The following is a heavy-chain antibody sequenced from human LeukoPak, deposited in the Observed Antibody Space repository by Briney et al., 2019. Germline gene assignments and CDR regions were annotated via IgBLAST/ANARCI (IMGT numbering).Heavy chain of an antibody. J-gene: IGHJ4*02. V-gene: IGHV4-59*01. CDR3: ARDLGD. CDR2: VHYSGTT. CDR1: DGSITNYD. D-gene: IGHD3-16*01. Sequence: SETLSLTCTVSDGSITNYDWSWVRQPPGKGLEFIGHVHYSGTTNYNPSLRSRVTISKSVTAADTAVYYCARDLGDWGQGTLVTVSS.